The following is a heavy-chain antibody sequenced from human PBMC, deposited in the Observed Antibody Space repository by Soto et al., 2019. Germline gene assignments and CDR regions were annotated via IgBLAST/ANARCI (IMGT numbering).Heavy chain of an antibody. CDR3: ARVVGATIGYFDY. D-gene: IGHD1-26*01. CDR1: GGSISSYY. V-gene: IGHV4-59*01. CDR2: IYYSGST. J-gene: IGHJ4*02. Sequence: SETLSLTCTVSGGSISSYYWSWIRQPPGKGLEWIGYIYYSGSTNYNPSLKSRVTISVDTSKNQFSLKLSSVTAADTAVYYCARVVGATIGYFDYWGQGTLVTVFS.